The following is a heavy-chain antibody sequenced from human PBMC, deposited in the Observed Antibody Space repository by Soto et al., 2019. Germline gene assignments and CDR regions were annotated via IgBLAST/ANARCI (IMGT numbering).Heavy chain of an antibody. J-gene: IGHJ6*02. V-gene: IGHV4-4*07. CDR1: GGSVSDYY. CDR2: IRPGGNT. Sequence: PSETLSLTCTVYGGSVSDYYWSWVRQPAGKGLEWIGRIRPGGNTNYSPSLMSRVTISVDTSKNQFSLKLSSVTAADTAVYYCARGKSLRYFDWLPNYYYYGMDVWGQGTTVTVSS. D-gene: IGHD3-9*01. CDR3: ARGKSLRYFDWLPNYYYYGMDV.